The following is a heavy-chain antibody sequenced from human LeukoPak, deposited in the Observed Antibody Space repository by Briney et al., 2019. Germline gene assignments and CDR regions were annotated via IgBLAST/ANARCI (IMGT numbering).Heavy chain of an antibody. V-gene: IGHV4-38-2*01. D-gene: IGHD6-19*01. CDR3: ARGCDSSGWYILFGY. J-gene: IGHJ4*02. CDR1: GYSISSGYY. CDR2: IYHSGST. Sequence: PSETLSLTCAVSGYSISSGYYWGWIRQPPGKGLEWIGSIYHSGSTYYNPSLKSRVTISVDTSKNQFSLKLSSVTAADTAVYYCARGCDSSGWYILFGYWGQGTLVTVSS.